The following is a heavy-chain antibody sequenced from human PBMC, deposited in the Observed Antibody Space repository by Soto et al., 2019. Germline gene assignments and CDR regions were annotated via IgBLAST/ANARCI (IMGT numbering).Heavy chain of an antibody. CDR3: AREITMIVVVITVGYGMDV. J-gene: IGHJ6*02. V-gene: IGHV3-48*02. CDR1: GVSFRSYG. D-gene: IGHD3-22*01. Sequence: LAGALGIAWGAAGVSFRSYGVNLIRKAPGKGLEWVSYISSSSSTIYYADSVKGRFTISRDNAKNSLYLQMNSLRDEDTAVYYCAREITMIVVVITVGYGMDVWGQGATVTVSS. CDR2: ISSSSSTI.